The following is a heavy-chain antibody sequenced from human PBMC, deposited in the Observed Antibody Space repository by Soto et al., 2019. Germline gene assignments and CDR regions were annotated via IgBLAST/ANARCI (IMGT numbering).Heavy chain of an antibody. CDR1: GGSISSSSYY. J-gene: IGHJ5*02. D-gene: IGHD5-12*01. CDR2: IYYSGST. Sequence: SETLSLTCTVSGGSISSSSYYWGWIRQPPGKGLEWIGSIYYSGSTYYNPSLKSRVSISVDTSKNQFSLKLSSVTAADTAVYYCARLRRDEMATIKGNYWFDPWGQGTLVTVS. V-gene: IGHV4-39*01. CDR3: ARLRRDEMATIKGNYWFDP.